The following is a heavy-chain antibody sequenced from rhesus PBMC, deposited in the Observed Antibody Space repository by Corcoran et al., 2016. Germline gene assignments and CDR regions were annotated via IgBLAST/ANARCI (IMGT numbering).Heavy chain of an antibody. CDR3: ASSPSGSWDYFDH. V-gene: IGHV4-160*01. D-gene: IGHD6-25*01. CDR1: GGSISSNY. Sequence: QVQLQQWGEGLVKPSETLSLTCAVYGGSISSNYWSWIRQPPGKGLEWIGRIRSGGSTNYNPSLKSRVTISMDTSKNQFSLKLSSVTAADTAVYYCASSPSGSWDYFDHWGQGVLVTVSS. J-gene: IGHJ4*01. CDR2: IRSGGST.